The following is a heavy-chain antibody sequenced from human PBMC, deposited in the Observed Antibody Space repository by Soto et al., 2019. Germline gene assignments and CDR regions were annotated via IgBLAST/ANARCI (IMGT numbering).Heavy chain of an antibody. CDR3: ARRDQIAYYYGMDV. Sequence: GGSLRLSCAASGFTFSSYAMHWVRQAPGKGLVWVSRINSDGSSTSYVDSVKGRFTISRDNAKNTLYLQMNSLRAEDTAVYYCARRDQIAYYYGMDVWGQGTTVTV. D-gene: IGHD2-21*01. CDR1: GFTFSSYA. CDR2: INSDGSST. V-gene: IGHV3-74*01. J-gene: IGHJ6*02.